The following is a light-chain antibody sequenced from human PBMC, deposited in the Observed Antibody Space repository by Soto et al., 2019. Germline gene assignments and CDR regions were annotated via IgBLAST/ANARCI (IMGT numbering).Light chain of an antibody. CDR3: QQYGSLIT. Sequence: EIVLTQSPGTVSLSPGERATLSCGASQSVSGNYLAWYQQKLGQAPRLLIYGATSRATGIPDRFSGSVSGTDFTLTISRLEPEDFAVYYCQQYGSLITFGQGTRLEIK. CDR1: QSVSGNY. V-gene: IGKV3-20*01. J-gene: IGKJ5*01. CDR2: GAT.